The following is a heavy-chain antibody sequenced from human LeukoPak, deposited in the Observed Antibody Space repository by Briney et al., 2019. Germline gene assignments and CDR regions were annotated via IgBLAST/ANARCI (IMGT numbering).Heavy chain of an antibody. D-gene: IGHD3-3*01. CDR1: GDSISSSSYY. V-gene: IGHV4-39*01. Sequence: SETLSLTCTVSGDSISSSSYYWGWIRRPPGKGLEWVGSIYYSGNTYYNPSLKSRATISVDTSKNQFSLILTSVTAADTAVYYCARQTGAGLFILPGGQGTLVTVSS. CDR3: ARQTGAGLFILP. J-gene: IGHJ4*02. CDR2: IYYSGNT.